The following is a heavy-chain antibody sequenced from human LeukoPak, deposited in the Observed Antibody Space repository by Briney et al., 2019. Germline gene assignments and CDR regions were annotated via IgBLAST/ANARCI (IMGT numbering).Heavy chain of an antibody. CDR3: ARGQTPYYDFWSGPTEPFDY. V-gene: IGHV3-30-3*01. Sequence: GRSLRLSCAASGFTFSSYAMHWVRQAPGKGLEWVAVISYDGSNKYYADSVKGRFTISRDNSKNTLYLQMNSLRAEDTAVYYCARGQTPYYDFWSGPTEPFDYWGQGTLVTVSS. J-gene: IGHJ4*02. CDR2: ISYDGSNK. CDR1: GFTFSSYA. D-gene: IGHD3-3*01.